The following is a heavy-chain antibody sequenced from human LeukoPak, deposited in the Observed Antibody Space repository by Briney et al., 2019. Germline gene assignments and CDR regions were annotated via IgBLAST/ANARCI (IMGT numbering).Heavy chain of an antibody. J-gene: IGHJ6*03. Sequence: ASVKVSCKVSGYTLTELSMHWVRQAPGKGLEWMGGFDPEDGETIYAQKFQGRVTMTEDTSTDTAYMELSSLRSEDTAVYYRATTPLSDQTRGYYYYYMDVWGKGTTVTVSS. CDR1: GYTLTELS. CDR2: FDPEDGET. V-gene: IGHV1-24*01. D-gene: IGHD2-15*01. CDR3: ATTPLSDQTRGYYYYYMDV.